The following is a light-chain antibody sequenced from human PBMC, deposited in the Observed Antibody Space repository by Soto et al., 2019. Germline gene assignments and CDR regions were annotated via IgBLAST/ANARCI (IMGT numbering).Light chain of an antibody. CDR1: TSDVGTYDY. V-gene: IGLV2-14*01. J-gene: IGLJ1*01. CDR2: EVS. CDR3: FSYTSSGTYV. Sequence: QSALTQPASVSGSPGQSITISCTGTTSDVGTYDYVSWYQHQPGKAPKVMIYEVSNRPSGVSDRFSGSKSGNTASLTISGLQAEDEADYYCFSYTSSGTYVFGTGTKVTVL.